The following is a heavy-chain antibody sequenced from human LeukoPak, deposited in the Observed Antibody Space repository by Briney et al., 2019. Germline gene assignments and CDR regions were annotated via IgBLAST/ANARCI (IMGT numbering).Heavy chain of an antibody. V-gene: IGHV4-34*01. CDR2: INHSGST. CDR3: ARDTAMVRGVTRLHDAFDI. J-gene: IGHJ3*02. CDR1: GGSFSGYY. Sequence: SETLSLTCAVYGGSFSGYYWSWIRQPPGKGLEWIGEINHSGSTNYNPSLKSRVTMSVDTSKNQFSLKLSSVTAADTAVYYCARDTAMVRGVTRLHDAFDIWGQGTMVTVSS. D-gene: IGHD3-10*01.